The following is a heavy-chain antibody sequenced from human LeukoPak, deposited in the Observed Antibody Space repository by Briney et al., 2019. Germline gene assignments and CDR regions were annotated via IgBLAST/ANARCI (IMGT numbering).Heavy chain of an antibody. CDR3: AKPHGITMIVVVTPDAFDI. CDR2: ISGSGGST. V-gene: IGHV3-23*01. Sequence: GGSLRLSCAASGFTFSSYAMSWVRQAPGNGLEWVSAISGSGGSTYYADSVKGRFTISRDNSKNTLYLQMNSLRAEDTAVYYCAKPHGITMIVVVTPDAFDIWGQGTMVTVSS. J-gene: IGHJ3*02. D-gene: IGHD3-22*01. CDR1: GFTFSSYA.